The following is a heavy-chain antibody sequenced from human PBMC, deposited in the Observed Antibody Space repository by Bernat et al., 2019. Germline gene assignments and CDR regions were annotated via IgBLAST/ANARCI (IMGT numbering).Heavy chain of an antibody. CDR3: AGSIGGAAWGLDY. V-gene: IGHV3-74*01. CDR2: ISGDGNTT. J-gene: IGHJ4*02. Sequence: EVQLVESGGGLVQPGGSLRLSCAASGFTFSSYWMHWVRQAPGKGLVWVSRISGDGNTTNYADSVKGRFTSSRDNAKNTLYLQMNRLRAEDTAVYYCAGSIGGAAWGLDYLGQGTLVTVSS. CDR1: GFTFSSYW. D-gene: IGHD1-26*01.